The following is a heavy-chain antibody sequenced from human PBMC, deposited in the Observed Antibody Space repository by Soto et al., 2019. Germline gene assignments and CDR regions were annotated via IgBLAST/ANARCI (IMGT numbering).Heavy chain of an antibody. D-gene: IGHD6-19*01. J-gene: IGHJ3*02. V-gene: IGHV1-69*13. Sequence: GASVKVSCKASGGTFSSYAISWVRQAPGQGLEWMGGIIPIFGTANYAQKFQGRVTITADESTSTAYMELSSLRSEDTAVYYCARKGVAVAGTLGSATAAFDIWGQGTMVTVSS. CDR3: ARKGVAVAGTLGSATAAFDI. CDR2: IIPIFGTA. CDR1: GGTFSSYA.